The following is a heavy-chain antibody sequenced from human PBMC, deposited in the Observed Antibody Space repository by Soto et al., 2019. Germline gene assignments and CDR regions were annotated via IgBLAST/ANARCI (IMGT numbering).Heavy chain of an antibody. D-gene: IGHD3-22*01. Sequence: GASVKVSCKASGYTFTSYAMHWVRQAPGQRLEWMGWINAGNGNTKYSQKFQGRVTITRDTSASTAYMELNSLRTEDTAVYYCARYYDYSGGTSGGMDVWGQGTTVTVSS. J-gene: IGHJ6*02. CDR1: GYTFTSYA. V-gene: IGHV1-3*01. CDR2: INAGNGNT. CDR3: ARYYDYSGGTSGGMDV.